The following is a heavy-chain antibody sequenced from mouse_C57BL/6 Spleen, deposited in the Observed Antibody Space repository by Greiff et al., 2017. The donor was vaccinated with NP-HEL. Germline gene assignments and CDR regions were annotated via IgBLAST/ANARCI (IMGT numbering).Heavy chain of an antibody. CDR1: GFTFSSYA. V-gene: IGHV5-4*01. Sequence: EVKLVESGGGLVKPGGSLKLSCAASGFTFSSYAMSWVRQTPEKRLEWVATISDGGSYTYYPDNVKGRFTISRDNAKNNLYLQMSHLKSEDTAMYYCARDGELGLDYWGQGTTLTVSS. CDR2: ISDGGSYT. J-gene: IGHJ2*01. D-gene: IGHD4-1*01. CDR3: ARDGELGLDY.